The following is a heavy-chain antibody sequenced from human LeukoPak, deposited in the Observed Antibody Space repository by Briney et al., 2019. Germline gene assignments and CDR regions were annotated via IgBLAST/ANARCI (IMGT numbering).Heavy chain of an antibody. V-gene: IGHV3-30*02. CDR1: GFTFSTCG. CDR3: VKDFHNSWTFDY. CDR2: INDGGNKK. Sequence: GGSLRLSCAASGFTFSTCGMHWVRQAPGKGLEWVAFINDGGNKKDYADSVKGRLTISRDTSKNILYLQMNSLRVEDTAVYYCVKDFHNSWTFDYWGQGSLVTVSS. D-gene: IGHD6-13*01. J-gene: IGHJ4*02.